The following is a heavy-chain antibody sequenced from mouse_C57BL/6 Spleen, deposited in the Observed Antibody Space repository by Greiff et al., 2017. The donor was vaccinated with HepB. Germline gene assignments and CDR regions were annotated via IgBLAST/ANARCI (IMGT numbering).Heavy chain of an antibody. J-gene: IGHJ3*01. V-gene: IGHV5-17*01. CDR3: ARPHYYGSSWGFAY. D-gene: IGHD1-1*01. CDR2: ISSGSSTI. CDR1: GFTFSDYG. Sequence: EVKLMESGGGLVKPGGSLKLSCAASGFTFSDYGMHWVRQAPEKGLEWVAYISSGSSTIYYADTVKGRFTIARDNAKNTLFLQMTSLRSEDTAMCYCARPHYYGSSWGFAYWGQGTLVTVSA.